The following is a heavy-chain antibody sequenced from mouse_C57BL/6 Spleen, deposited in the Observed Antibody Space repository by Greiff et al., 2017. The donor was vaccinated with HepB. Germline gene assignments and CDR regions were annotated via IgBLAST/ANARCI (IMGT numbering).Heavy chain of an antibody. CDR3: ARKTFFDY. CDR1: GYAFSSSW. V-gene: IGHV1-82*01. Sequence: LQESGPELVKPGASVKISCKASGYAFSSSWMNWVKQRPGKGLEWIGRIYPGDGDTNYNGKFKGKATLTADKSSSTAYMQLSSLTSEDSAVYFCARKTFFDYWGQGTTLTVSS. CDR2: IYPGDGDT. J-gene: IGHJ2*01.